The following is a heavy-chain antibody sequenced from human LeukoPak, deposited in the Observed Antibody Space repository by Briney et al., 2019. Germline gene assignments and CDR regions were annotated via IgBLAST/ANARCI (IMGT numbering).Heavy chain of an antibody. CDR2: ISYDGSNK. D-gene: IGHD3-22*01. V-gene: IGHV3-30-3*01. J-gene: IGHJ4*02. CDR1: GFTFSSYA. Sequence: GGSRRLSCAASGFTFSSYAMHWVRQAPGKGLEWVAVISYDGSNKYYADSVKGRFTISRDNSKNTLYLQMNSLRAEDTAVYYCARDPVADDSSGPVDYWGQGTLVTVSS. CDR3: ARDPVADDSSGPVDY.